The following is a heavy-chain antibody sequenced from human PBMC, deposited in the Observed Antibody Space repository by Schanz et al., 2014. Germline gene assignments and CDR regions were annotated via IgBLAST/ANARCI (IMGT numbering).Heavy chain of an antibody. V-gene: IGHV3-30*03. CDR3: ARDRGYCSGGSCLTFDY. Sequence: DLVESGGGLIQRGESLRLSCSASGFSFSSYSMNWVRQAPGKGLEWVAVISYDGSNKYYADSVKGRFTISRDNSRNTLYLQMNTLRAEDTAVYYCARDRGYCSGGSCLTFDYWGQGTLVTVSS. CDR1: GFSFSSYS. J-gene: IGHJ4*02. CDR2: ISYDGSNK. D-gene: IGHD2-15*01.